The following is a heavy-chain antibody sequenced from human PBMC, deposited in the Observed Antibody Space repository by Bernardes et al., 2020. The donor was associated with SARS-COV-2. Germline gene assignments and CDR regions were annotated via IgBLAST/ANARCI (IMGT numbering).Heavy chain of an antibody. D-gene: IGHD2-8*01. Sequence: GGSLRLSCGASGFIFGGHSMNWVRQAPGKGLEWVSYISNGGDIVYYADSVKGRFTISRDNARNSLYLQMNSLKTEDTAVYYCTTMGRDYYYGMDVWGQGTTVTVSS. CDR2: ISNGGDIV. V-gene: IGHV3-48*04. CDR1: GFIFGGHS. J-gene: IGHJ6*02. CDR3: TTMGRDYYYGMDV.